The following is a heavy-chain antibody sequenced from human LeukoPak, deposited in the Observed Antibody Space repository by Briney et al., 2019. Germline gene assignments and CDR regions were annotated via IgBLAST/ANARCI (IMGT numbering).Heavy chain of an antibody. CDR3: ARETLHYYDSSGYSEFDY. CDR2: IYTSGST. J-gene: IGHJ4*02. Sequence: SPSQTLSLTCTVSGGSISSGSYYWSWIRQPAGKGLEWIGRIYTSGSTNYNPSLKSRVTISVDTSKNQFSLKLSSVTAADTAVYYCARETLHYYDSSGYSEFDYWGQGTLVTVSS. CDR1: GGSISSGSYY. D-gene: IGHD3-22*01. V-gene: IGHV4-61*02.